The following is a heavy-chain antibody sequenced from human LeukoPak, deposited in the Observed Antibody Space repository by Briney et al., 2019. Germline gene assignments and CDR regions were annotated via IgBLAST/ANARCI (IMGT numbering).Heavy chain of an antibody. Sequence: SETLSLTCTVSGYSISSGYYWGWIRQPPGKGLEWIGSIYHSGSTYYNPSLKSRVTISVDTSKNQFSLKLSSVTAADTAVYYCARDKDGPGNYFDYWGQGTLVTVSS. CDR3: ARDKDGPGNYFDY. J-gene: IGHJ4*02. CDR2: IYHSGST. D-gene: IGHD2-15*01. CDR1: GYSISSGYY. V-gene: IGHV4-38-2*02.